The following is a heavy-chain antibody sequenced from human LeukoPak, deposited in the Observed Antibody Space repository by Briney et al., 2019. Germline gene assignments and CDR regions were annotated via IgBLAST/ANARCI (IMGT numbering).Heavy chain of an antibody. V-gene: IGHV3-21*04. Sequence: GGSLRLSCAASGFTFSSYSMNWVRQAPGKGLEWVSSISSSSSYIYYADSVKGRFTISRDNAKNSLYLQMNSLRAEDTAVYYCARDAPGQWLAFDYWGQGTLVTVSS. CDR2: ISSSSSYI. CDR1: GFTFSSYS. D-gene: IGHD6-19*01. CDR3: ARDAPGQWLAFDY. J-gene: IGHJ4*02.